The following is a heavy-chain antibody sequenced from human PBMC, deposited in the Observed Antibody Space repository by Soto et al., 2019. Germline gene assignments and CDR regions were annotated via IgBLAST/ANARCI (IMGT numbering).Heavy chain of an antibody. CDR2: ISSSGSTE. D-gene: IGHD3-3*01. CDR3: AREAASGSDV. CDR1: GFIFSDYS. J-gene: IGHJ6*02. V-gene: IGHV3-48*02. Sequence: GGSLRLSCAGSGFIFSDYSMNWVRQAPGKGPEWVSYISSSGSTEYYAASAKGRFTVSRDNARNSLSLQMNSLRDEDTAVYYCAREAASGSDVWGQGATVTVSS.